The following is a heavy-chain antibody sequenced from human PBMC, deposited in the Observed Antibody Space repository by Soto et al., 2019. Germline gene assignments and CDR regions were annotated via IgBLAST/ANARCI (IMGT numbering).Heavy chain of an antibody. Sequence: GESLKISCKGSGYSFTSYWIGWVRQMPGKGLEWMGIIYPGDSDTRYSPSFQGQVTISADKSISTAYLQWSSLKASDTAMYYWARQPLWGGYYYGMDVGGKGTTVPSPQ. CDR1: GYSFTSYW. CDR2: IYPGDSDT. CDR3: ARQPLWGGYYYGMDV. V-gene: IGHV5-51*01. J-gene: IGHJ6*04. D-gene: IGHD2-21*01.